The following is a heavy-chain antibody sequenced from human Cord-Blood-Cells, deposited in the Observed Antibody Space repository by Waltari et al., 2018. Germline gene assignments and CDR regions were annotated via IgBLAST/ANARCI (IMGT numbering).Heavy chain of an antibody. D-gene: IGHD3-22*01. Sequence: QVQLQQWGAGLLKPSETLSLTCAVYGGSFSGYYWSWIRQPPGKGLEWIGEINHSGSTNDNPSLKSRVTISVDTSKNQFSLKLSSVTAADTAVYYCARSSNYYDSSGYPNWFDPWGQGTLVTVSS. CDR3: ARSSNYYDSSGYPNWFDP. V-gene: IGHV4-34*01. J-gene: IGHJ5*02. CDR1: GGSFSGYY. CDR2: INHSGST.